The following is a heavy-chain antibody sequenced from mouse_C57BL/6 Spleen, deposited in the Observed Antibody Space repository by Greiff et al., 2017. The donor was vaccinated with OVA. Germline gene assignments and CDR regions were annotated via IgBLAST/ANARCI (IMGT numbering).Heavy chain of an antibody. D-gene: IGHD1-1*01. CDR2: ISSGSSTI. CDR1: GFTFSDYG. J-gene: IGHJ1*03. CDR3: ARGGKNYYGSSYWYFDV. Sequence: EVQVVESGGGLVKPGGSLKLSCAASGFTFSDYGMHWVRQAPEKGLEWVAYISSGSSTIYYADTVKGRFTISRDNAKNTLFLQMTSLRSEDTAMYYCARGGKNYYGSSYWYFDVWGTGTTVTVSS. V-gene: IGHV5-17*01.